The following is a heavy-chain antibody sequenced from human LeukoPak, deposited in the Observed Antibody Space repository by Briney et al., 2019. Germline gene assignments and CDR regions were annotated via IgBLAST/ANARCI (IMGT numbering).Heavy chain of an antibody. J-gene: IGHJ4*02. D-gene: IGHD6-6*01. Sequence: PGGSLRLSCAASGFTFSSYDMHWVRQAPGKGLEWVAVIWYDGSNKYYADSVKGRYTISRDNSKNTLYLQMNSLRAEDTAVYYCAKDQGSSSNFDYWGQGTLVTVSS. V-gene: IGHV3-33*06. CDR3: AKDQGSSSNFDY. CDR1: GFTFSSYD. CDR2: IWYDGSNK.